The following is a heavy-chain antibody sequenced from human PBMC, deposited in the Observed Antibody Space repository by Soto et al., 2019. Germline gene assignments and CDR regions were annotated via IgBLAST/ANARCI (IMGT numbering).Heavy chain of an antibody. CDR2: ISAYNGNT. Sequence: QVQLVQSGAEVKKPGASVKVSCKASGYTFTSYGISWVRQAPGQGLEWMGWISAYNGNTNYAQKLQGRVTMTTDTSTSTAYMELRSLRSDDTAVYYCARAAIVVLVAAMEVPNWFDPWGQGTLVTVSS. CDR3: ARAAIVVLVAAMEVPNWFDP. D-gene: IGHD2-15*01. V-gene: IGHV1-18*01. CDR1: GYTFTSYG. J-gene: IGHJ5*02.